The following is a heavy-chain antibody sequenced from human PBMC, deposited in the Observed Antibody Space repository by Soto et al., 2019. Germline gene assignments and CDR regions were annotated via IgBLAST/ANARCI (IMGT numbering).Heavy chain of an antibody. J-gene: IGHJ6*01. Sequence: SVKVSCKASGGTFSSYAISWVRQAPGQGLEWMGGIIPIFGTANYAQKFQGRVTITADESTSTAYMELSSLRSEDTAVYYCARGGRDFWSGYYESANYYYYGMDVWGQGTTVNVSS. D-gene: IGHD3-3*01. CDR3: ARGGRDFWSGYYESANYYYYGMDV. CDR2: IIPIFGTA. V-gene: IGHV1-69*13. CDR1: GGTFSSYA.